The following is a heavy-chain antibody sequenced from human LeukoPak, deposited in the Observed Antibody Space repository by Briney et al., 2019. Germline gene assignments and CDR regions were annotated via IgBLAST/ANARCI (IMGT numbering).Heavy chain of an antibody. D-gene: IGHD1-1*01. V-gene: IGHV3-23*01. CDR1: GFTFSSYA. Sequence: GGSLRLSCAASGFTFSSYAMSWVRQAPGKGLEWVSAISGSGGSTYYADSVKGRFTISRDNSKNTLYLQMNSLRAEDTAVYYCARDMGSTGTTEGDPFDYWGQGTLVTVSS. CDR2: ISGSGGST. J-gene: IGHJ4*02. CDR3: ARDMGSTGTTEGDPFDY.